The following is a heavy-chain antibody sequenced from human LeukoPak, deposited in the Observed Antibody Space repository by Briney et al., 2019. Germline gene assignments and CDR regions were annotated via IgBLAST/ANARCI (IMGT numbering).Heavy chain of an antibody. V-gene: IGHV3-7*01. J-gene: IGHJ6*03. Sequence: GGSLRLSCAASGFTFSSYWMSWVRQAPGKGLEWVVNIKQDGSEKYYVDSVKGRFTISRDNAKNSLYLQMNSLRAEDTAVYYCARDLPYGGYYMDVWGKGTTVTVSS. CDR1: GFTFSSYW. CDR3: ARDLPYGGYYMDV. D-gene: IGHD3-16*01. CDR2: IKQDGSEK.